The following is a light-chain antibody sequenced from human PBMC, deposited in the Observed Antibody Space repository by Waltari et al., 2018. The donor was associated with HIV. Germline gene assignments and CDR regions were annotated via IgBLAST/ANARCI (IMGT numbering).Light chain of an antibody. CDR3: ASWDDKLDGWV. CDR1: CSYDGSHT. Sequence: QSLLPPPRSATGTPGQRVTISCSGSCSYDGSHTVNWHQQVPGSAPRTLIYNNDQLPSGVPDRFSGSKSGTSASLAISGLQSEDQGDYYCASWDDKLDGWVFGGGTRLTVL. J-gene: IGLJ3*02. CDR2: NND. V-gene: IGLV1-44*01.